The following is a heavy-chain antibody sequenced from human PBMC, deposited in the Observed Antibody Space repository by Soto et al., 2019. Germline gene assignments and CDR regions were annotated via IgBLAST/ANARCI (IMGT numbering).Heavy chain of an antibody. CDR3: ARGTRDPIMVRGVNLDY. CDR2: IYYSGST. D-gene: IGHD3-10*01. J-gene: IGHJ4*02. V-gene: IGHV4-61*01. Sequence: QVQLQESGPGLVKPSETLSLTCTVSGGSVSSGSYYWSWIRQPPGKGLEWIGYIYYSGSTNYNPSLKSRVTISVDTSKTKFSLKLSSVDAADTAVYYCARGTRDPIMVRGVNLDYWGQGTLVTVSS. CDR1: GGSVSSGSYY.